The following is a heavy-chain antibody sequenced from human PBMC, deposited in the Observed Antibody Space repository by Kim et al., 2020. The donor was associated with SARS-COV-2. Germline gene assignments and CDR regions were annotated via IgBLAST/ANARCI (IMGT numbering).Heavy chain of an antibody. D-gene: IGHD6-13*01. CDR1: GGSFSGYY. Sequence: SETLSLTCAVYGGSFSGYYWSWIRQPPGKGLEWMGEINNSGSTNYNPSLKSRVTISVDTSKNQFSLKLSSVTAADTAVYYCARGSGGAADPFDYWGQGTLVTVSS. V-gene: IGHV4-34*01. CDR3: ARGSGGAADPFDY. J-gene: IGHJ4*02. CDR2: INNSGST.